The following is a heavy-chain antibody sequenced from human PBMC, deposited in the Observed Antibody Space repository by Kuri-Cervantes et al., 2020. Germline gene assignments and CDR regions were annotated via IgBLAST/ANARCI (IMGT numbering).Heavy chain of an antibody. CDR1: GGSISSSSYY. V-gene: IGHV4-39*01. Sequence: ESLKISCTVSGGSISSSSYYWGWIRQPPGKGLERIGSIYYSGSTYYNPSLKGRVTISVDTSKNQFSLKLSSVTAADTAVYYCARRGAGFPYYYYGMDVWGQGTTVTVSS. CDR3: ARRGAGFPYYYYGMDV. J-gene: IGHJ6*02. CDR2: IYYSGST. D-gene: IGHD3-9*01.